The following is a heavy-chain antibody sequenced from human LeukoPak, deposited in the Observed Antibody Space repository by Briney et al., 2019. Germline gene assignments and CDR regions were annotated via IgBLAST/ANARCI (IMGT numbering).Heavy chain of an antibody. J-gene: IGHJ4*02. CDR3: ARGYLLDYFDY. D-gene: IGHD1-14*01. CDR2: IYHSGST. CDR1: GGSISSYY. V-gene: IGHV4-4*02. Sequence: SETLSLTCTVSGGSISSYYWSWVRQPPGKGLEWIGEIYHSGSTNYNPSLKSRVTISVDKSKNQFSLKLSSVTAADTAVYYCARGYLLDYFDYWGQGTLVTVSS.